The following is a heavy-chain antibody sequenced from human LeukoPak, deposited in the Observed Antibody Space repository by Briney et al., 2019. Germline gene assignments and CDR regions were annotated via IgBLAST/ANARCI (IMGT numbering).Heavy chain of an antibody. CDR2: ISSSGSTI. CDR3: TTHYYDSSGYYYGEYFQH. D-gene: IGHD3-22*01. J-gene: IGHJ1*01. V-gene: IGHV3-48*03. Sequence: GGSLRLSCAASGFTFSSYEMNWVRQAPGKGLEWVSYISSSGSTIYYADSVKGRFTISRDNAKNSLYLQMNSLRAEDTAVYYCTTHYYDSSGYYYGEYFQHWGQGTLVTVSS. CDR1: GFTFSSYE.